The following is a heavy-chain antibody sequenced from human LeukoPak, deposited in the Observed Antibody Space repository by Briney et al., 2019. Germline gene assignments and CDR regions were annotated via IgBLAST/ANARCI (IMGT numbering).Heavy chain of an antibody. CDR3: AKGGWLEY. J-gene: IGHJ4*02. CDR1: GFTISSFG. CDR2: PSYDEKYK. V-gene: IGHV3-30*18. Sequence: GRSLRLSCAASGFTISSFGRLRVRQAQGKGLEWVAVPSYDEKYKHYGDSVKGRFTISRDNSKNTLYLQMNSLRAEDTAVYYCAKGGWLEYWGQGTLVTASS. D-gene: IGHD6-19*01.